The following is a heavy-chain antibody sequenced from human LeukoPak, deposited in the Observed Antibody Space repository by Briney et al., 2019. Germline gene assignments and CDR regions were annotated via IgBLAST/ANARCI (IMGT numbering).Heavy chain of an antibody. D-gene: IGHD2-15*01. CDR3: ARDQVGAARFDS. Sequence: ASVKVSCKASGYTFTSYDINWVRQAPGQGLEWMGWINPNSGDTNYAQKFQGRVTMTRDTSISTAYMELSRLRSDDTAVYYCARDQVGAARFDSWGQGTLVTVSP. V-gene: IGHV1-2*02. CDR1: GYTFTSYD. CDR2: INPNSGDT. J-gene: IGHJ4*02.